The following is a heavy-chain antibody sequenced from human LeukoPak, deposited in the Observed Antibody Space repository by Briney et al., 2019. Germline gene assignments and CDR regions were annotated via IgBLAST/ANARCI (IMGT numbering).Heavy chain of an antibody. D-gene: IGHD1-1*01. Sequence: PGGSLRLSCAASGFTFSNYHMSWVRQAPGKGLEWLSYITRSGNTIYYADSMKGRFTISRDNAKNSLHLQINSLRVDDTAVYYCARNAPIRNDGWPLFDYWGQRTLVSVP. CDR1: GFTFSNYH. V-gene: IGHV3-11*01. J-gene: IGHJ4*02. CDR3: ARNAPIRNDGWPLFDY. CDR2: ITRSGNTI.